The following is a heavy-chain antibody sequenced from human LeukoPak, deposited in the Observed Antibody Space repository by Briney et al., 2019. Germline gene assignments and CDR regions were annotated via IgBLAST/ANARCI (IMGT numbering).Heavy chain of an antibody. D-gene: IGHD3-22*01. CDR2: ISGSGGST. CDR3: AKGAQSHNYYDSSGIGY. Sequence: SGGSLRLSCAASGFTFSSYAMSWVRQAPGKGLEWISAISGSGGSTYYADSVKGRFTISRDNSKNTLYLQMNSLRAEDTAVYYCAKGAQSHNYYDSSGIGYWGQGTLVTVSS. J-gene: IGHJ4*02. V-gene: IGHV3-23*01. CDR1: GFTFSSYA.